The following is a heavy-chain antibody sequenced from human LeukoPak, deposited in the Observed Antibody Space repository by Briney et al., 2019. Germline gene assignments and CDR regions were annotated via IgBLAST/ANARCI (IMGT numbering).Heavy chain of an antibody. V-gene: IGHV3-30*04. CDR3: VRSAKTFDY. CDR1: GFTFSSYA. J-gene: IGHJ4*02. CDR2: ISYDGSNK. Sequence: SGGSLRLSCAASGFTFSSYAMHWVRQAPGKGLEWVAVISYDGSNKYYADSVKGRFTISRDNSKNTLYLQMNSLRAEDTAVYYCVRSAKTFDYWGQGTLVTVSS.